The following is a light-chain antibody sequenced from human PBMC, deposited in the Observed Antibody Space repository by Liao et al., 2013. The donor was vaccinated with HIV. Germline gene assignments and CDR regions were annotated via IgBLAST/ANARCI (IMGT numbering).Light chain of an antibody. CDR3: QAWDTTLYV. Sequence: SYELTQPPSVSVSPGQTANITCSGQRLGNKWTSWYQQRPGQSPILVIYDDMKRPSGIPERFSASKSGHTATLTISGTQAVDEADYFCQAWDTTLYVFGTGTKVTVL. CDR1: RLGNKW. V-gene: IGLV3-1*01. CDR2: DDM. J-gene: IGLJ1*01.